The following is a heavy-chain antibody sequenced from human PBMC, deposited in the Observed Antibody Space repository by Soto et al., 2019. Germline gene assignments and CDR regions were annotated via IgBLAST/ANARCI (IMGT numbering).Heavy chain of an antibody. CDR1: GFTFSTSG. V-gene: IGHV3-30*18. J-gene: IGHJ4*02. CDR3: AKAGPSGTFDY. Sequence: VQLVGSGGGVVQPGRSLRLSCAASGFTFSTSGMHWVRQAPGKGLEWVAVISYDGRNKYYADSVKGRFTISRDSSRNTLFLQMNSLRTEDTAVYYCAKAGPSGTFDYWGQGTLVTVSS. D-gene: IGHD3-10*01. CDR2: ISYDGRNK.